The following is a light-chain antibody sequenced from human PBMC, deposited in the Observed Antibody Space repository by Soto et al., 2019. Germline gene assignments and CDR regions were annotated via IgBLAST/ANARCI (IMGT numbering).Light chain of an antibody. Sequence: QSVLTQPPSVSGAPGQSITISCTGSSSNIGARYDVHWYRQLPGAAPKLLLFGDNNRPSGVPDRFSGSKSGTSASLAITGLHADYEADYYCQSYDSSLNRVFGTGTKLTVL. CDR3: QSYDSSLNRV. CDR1: SSNIGARYD. J-gene: IGLJ1*01. CDR2: GDN. V-gene: IGLV1-40*01.